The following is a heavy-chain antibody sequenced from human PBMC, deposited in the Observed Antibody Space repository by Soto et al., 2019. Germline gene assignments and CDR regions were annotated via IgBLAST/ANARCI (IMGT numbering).Heavy chain of an antibody. D-gene: IGHD3-10*01. J-gene: IGHJ6*02. CDR2: IYHSGST. V-gene: IGHV4-30-2*01. CDR3: AREWFSGMDV. Sequence: PSLSCAVSGESINIGGDAWSWIRQPPGKGLEWIGYIYHSGSTYYSPSLKSRVTISVDRSKNQFSLKLSSVTAADTAVYYCAREWFSGMDVWVLGTTVTVSS. CDR1: GESINIGGDA.